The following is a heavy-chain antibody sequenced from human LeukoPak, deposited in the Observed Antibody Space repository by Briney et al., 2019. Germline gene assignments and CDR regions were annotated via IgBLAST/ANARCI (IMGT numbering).Heavy chain of an antibody. Sequence: SETLSLTCAVYGGSFSGYYWSWIRQPPGKGLEWIGEINHSGSTNYNPSLKSRVTISVDTSKNQFSLKLSSVTAADTAVYYCARHRPYCSGGSCYSCFDYWGQGTLVTVSS. J-gene: IGHJ4*02. D-gene: IGHD2-15*01. V-gene: IGHV4-34*01. CDR3: ARHRPYCSGGSCYSCFDY. CDR2: INHSGST. CDR1: GGSFSGYY.